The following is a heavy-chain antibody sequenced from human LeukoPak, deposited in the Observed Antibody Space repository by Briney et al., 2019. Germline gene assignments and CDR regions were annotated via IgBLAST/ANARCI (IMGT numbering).Heavy chain of an antibody. Sequence: SETLSLTCAVSGGSISSNNWWGWVRQPPGKGLEWIGEIYHSGSPNYNPSLKSRVTISVDKSRNHFSLNLSSVTAADMAMYYCARVNINNWHSCDYWGQGTLVTVSS. CDR1: GGSISSNNW. CDR3: ARVNINNWHSCDY. V-gene: IGHV4-4*02. J-gene: IGHJ4*02. D-gene: IGHD1-1*01. CDR2: IYHSGSP.